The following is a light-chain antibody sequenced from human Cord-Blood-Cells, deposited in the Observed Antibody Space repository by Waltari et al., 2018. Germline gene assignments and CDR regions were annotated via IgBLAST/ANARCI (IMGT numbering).Light chain of an antibody. CDR2: DAS. CDR1: QSVSSY. J-gene: IGKJ4*01. V-gene: IGKV3-11*01. Sequence: EILLTQFPATLSLSPGERATLSCRASQSVSSYLAWYQQKPGEGPRVLIYDASNRATGIPARFSGSGSGTDFTLTISSLEPEDFAVYYCQQHSNWLTFGGGTKVEIK. CDR3: QQHSNWLT.